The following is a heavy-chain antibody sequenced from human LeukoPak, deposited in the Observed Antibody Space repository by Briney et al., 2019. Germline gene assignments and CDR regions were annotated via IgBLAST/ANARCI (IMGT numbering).Heavy chain of an antibody. Sequence: PSETLSLTCTVSGXSISSYYGSWIRQPPGKGLEWIGYVYYSVSTNYNPSLKSRVTISVDTSKNQFSLKLTSVTAADTAVYYCARARTYSTGWYYFDYWGQGTLVTVSS. J-gene: IGHJ4*02. CDR3: ARARTYSTGWYYFDY. D-gene: IGHD6-19*01. CDR2: VYYSVST. V-gene: IGHV4-59*01. CDR1: GXSISSYY.